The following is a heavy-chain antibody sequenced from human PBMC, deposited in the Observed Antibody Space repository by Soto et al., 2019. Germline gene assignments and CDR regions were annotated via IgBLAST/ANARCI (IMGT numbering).Heavy chain of an antibody. V-gene: IGHV3-74*01. CDR2: INSDGSST. D-gene: IGHD5-18*01. CDR1: GLTFSSYW. Sequence: GGSLRLSCAASGLTFSSYWMHWVRQAPGKGLVWVSRINSDGSSTNYADSVKGRFTISRDNAKNTLYLQMNSLRAEDTAVYYCARDQPGYSYGYGLGYWGQGTLVTVSS. J-gene: IGHJ4*02. CDR3: ARDQPGYSYGYGLGY.